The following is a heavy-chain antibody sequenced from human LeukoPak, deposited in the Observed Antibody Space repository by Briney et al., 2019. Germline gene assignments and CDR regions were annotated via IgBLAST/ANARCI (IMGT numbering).Heavy chain of an antibody. V-gene: IGHV2-70*17. Sequence: ESGPTLVNPTQTLTLTCTFSGFSLTTTGLCVSWVRQPPGKALEWLARIDWDDETFYSTSLKTRLSIFMDTSKNLVVLTMTNMDLVDTATYYCARTRGSSGSYYPDYWGQGTLVTVSS. CDR2: IDWDDET. J-gene: IGHJ4*02. CDR1: GFSLTTTGLC. D-gene: IGHD3-10*01. CDR3: ARTRGSSGSYYPDY.